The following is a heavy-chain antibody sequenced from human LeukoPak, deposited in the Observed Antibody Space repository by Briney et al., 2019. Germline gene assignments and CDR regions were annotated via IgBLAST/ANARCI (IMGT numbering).Heavy chain of an antibody. CDR2: ISRTTSFK. CDR3: VRGVIVGDV. CDR1: GFMFSNFT. D-gene: IGHD1-26*01. J-gene: IGHJ6*02. V-gene: IGHV3-21*01. Sequence: HPGGSLRLSCAASGFMFSNFTMNWVRQAPGKGLEWVSSISRTTSFKYYADSLKGRFTISRDNIKNSLYLQMNSLRAEDTAVYYCVRGVIVGDVWGQGTTVTVSS.